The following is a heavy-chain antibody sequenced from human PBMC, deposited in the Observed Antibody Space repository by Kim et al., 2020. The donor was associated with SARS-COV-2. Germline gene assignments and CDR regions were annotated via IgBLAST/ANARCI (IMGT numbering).Heavy chain of an antibody. D-gene: IGHD3-16*01. Sequence: GGSLRHSCAASGFTVSSNYMSWVRQAPGKGLEWVSVIYGGGSTYYADSVKGRFTISRDNSKNTLYLQMNSLRAEDTAVYYCARGGSYYYYGMDVWGQGTTVTVSS. J-gene: IGHJ6*02. CDR3: ARGGSYYYYGMDV. CDR2: IYGGGST. CDR1: GFTVSSNY. V-gene: IGHV3-53*01.